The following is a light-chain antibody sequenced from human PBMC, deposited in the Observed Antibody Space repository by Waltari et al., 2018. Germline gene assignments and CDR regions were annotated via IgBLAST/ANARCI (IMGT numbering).Light chain of an antibody. V-gene: IGLV2-11*01. CDR2: DVS. Sequence: QSALTQPRSVSRSPGQSVTIPCSGPSNDVGGYTYLSWYQQHPGKAPKLIIYDVSKRPSGVPDRFSGSKSGNTASLTISGLQSEDEADYFCCSYAGSSSLVFGGGSSLTVL. J-gene: IGLJ3*02. CDR1: SNDVGGYTY. CDR3: CSYAGSSSLV.